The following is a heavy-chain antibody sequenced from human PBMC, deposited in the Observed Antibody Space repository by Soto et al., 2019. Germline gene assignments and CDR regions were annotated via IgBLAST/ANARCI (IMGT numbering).Heavy chain of an antibody. J-gene: IGHJ4*02. V-gene: IGHV4-30-4*01. CDR2: IYYSGST. Sequence: PSETLSLACTVSGGSISSGDYYWSWIRQPPGKGLEWIGYIYYSGSTYYNPSLKSRVTISVDTSKNQFSLKLSSVTAADTAVYYCARAPIAARSLFDYWGQRTLDTVSS. CDR3: ARAPIAARSLFDY. D-gene: IGHD6-6*01. CDR1: GGSISSGDYY.